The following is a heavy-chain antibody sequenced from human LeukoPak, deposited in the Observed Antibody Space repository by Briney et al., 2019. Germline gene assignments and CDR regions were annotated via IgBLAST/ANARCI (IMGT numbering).Heavy chain of an antibody. V-gene: IGHV1-69*06. CDR3: AGEKGWFGESVGKSMDV. CDR2: IIPIFGTA. Sequence: GASVKVSCKASGGTFSSYAISWVRQAPGQGLEWMGGIIPIFGTANYAQKFQGRVTITADKSTSTAYMELSSLRSEDTAVYYCAGEKGWFGESVGKSMDVWGKGTTVTVSA. CDR1: GGTFSSYA. D-gene: IGHD3-10*01. J-gene: IGHJ6*01.